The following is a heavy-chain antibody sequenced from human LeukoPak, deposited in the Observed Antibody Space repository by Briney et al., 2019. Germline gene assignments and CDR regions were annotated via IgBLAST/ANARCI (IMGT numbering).Heavy chain of an antibody. CDR2: ISGSSSSI. J-gene: IGHJ4*02. CDR3: ARADADKYHFDH. CDR1: GFSFSSYR. Sequence: GGSLRLSCAASGFSFSSYRMNWVRQAPGKGLEWVSSISGSSSSIYYADSVKGRFTISRDNAKNSLYLQMNSLRDEDTAVYYCARADADKYHFDHWGQGTLVTVSS. V-gene: IGHV3-21*01. D-gene: IGHD2-2*01.